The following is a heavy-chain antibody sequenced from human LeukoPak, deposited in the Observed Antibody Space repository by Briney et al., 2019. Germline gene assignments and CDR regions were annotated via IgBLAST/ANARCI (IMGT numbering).Heavy chain of an antibody. CDR1: GGSISSYY. Sequence: SETLSLTCTVSGGSISSYYWSWLRQPPGKGLEWIGYIYYSGSTNYNPSLKSRVTISVDTSKNQFSLKLSSVTAADTAVYYCARVGSTSLYYFDYWGQGTLVTVSS. CDR2: IYYSGST. CDR3: ARVGSTSLYYFDY. J-gene: IGHJ4*02. V-gene: IGHV4-59*01. D-gene: IGHD2-2*01.